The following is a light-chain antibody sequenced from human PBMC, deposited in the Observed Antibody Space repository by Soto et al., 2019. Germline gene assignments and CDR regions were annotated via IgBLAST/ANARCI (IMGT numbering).Light chain of an antibody. Sequence: QSARTQPASVSGSPGQSITFSCTGTSSDIGNYNLVSWYQQYPGKAPKLIIYEGFKRPSGVSDRFSGSNLGNTASLTISGLQAEDEADDYCFSDATNTTFWAFGGGTKLTVL. J-gene: IGLJ3*02. V-gene: IGLV2-23*01. CDR3: FSDATNTTFWA. CDR1: SSDIGNYNL. CDR2: EGF.